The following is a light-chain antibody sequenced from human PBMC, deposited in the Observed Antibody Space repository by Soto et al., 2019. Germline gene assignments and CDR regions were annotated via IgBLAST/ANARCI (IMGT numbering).Light chain of an antibody. CDR3: HQYDGSPIT. J-gene: IGKJ5*01. V-gene: IGKV3-20*01. CDR1: QTVTRSY. CDR2: GIS. Sequence: IIWRQSAGTLSLSPWVRATLSCMASQTVTRSYLAWYQHKPGQAPRLLISGISRRAPGIPDRFSGDGSGTDFTLTISRLEPEDYAVYYCHQYDGSPITVGQGGRLEI.